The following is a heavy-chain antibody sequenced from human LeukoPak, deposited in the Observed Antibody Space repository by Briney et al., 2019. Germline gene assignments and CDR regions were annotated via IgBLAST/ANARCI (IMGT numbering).Heavy chain of an antibody. CDR1: GFTFDDYG. V-gene: IGHV3-20*04. D-gene: IGHD1-26*01. Sequence: GGSLRLSCAASGFTFDDYGMSWVRQAPGKGLEWVSGINWNGGSTGYADSVKGRFTISRDNAKNSLYLQMNSLRAEDTALYYCARSGSYLYYYYYYMDVWGKGTTVTVSS. CDR3: ARSGSYLYYYYYYMDV. J-gene: IGHJ6*03. CDR2: INWNGGST.